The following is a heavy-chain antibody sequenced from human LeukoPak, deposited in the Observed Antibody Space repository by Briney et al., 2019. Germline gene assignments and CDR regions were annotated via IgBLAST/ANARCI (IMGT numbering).Heavy chain of an antibody. CDR1: GNTFAGYS. V-gene: IGHV1-2*06. Sequence: ASVKVSCKPSGNTFAGYSIHWVRQAPGQGLEWVGRLNPNNGAANYARKFQGRVDMTRDMSIKTAYMELTRLKFDDTAVYYCARDWAYGSGSPYNWFDPWGQGTLVTVSS. CDR2: LNPNNGAA. CDR3: ARDWAYGSGSPYNWFDP. D-gene: IGHD3-10*01. J-gene: IGHJ5*02.